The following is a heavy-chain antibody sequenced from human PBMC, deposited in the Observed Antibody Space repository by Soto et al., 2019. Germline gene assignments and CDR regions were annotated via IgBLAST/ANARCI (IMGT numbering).Heavy chain of an antibody. D-gene: IGHD3-10*01. CDR1: GYTFTSYA. V-gene: IGHV1-3*01. CDR2: INAGNGNT. CDR3: ARSRMVLLWFGKYCWFDP. J-gene: IGHJ5*02. Sequence: QVELVQSGAEVKKPGASVKVSCKASGYTFTSYAMHWVRQAPGQRLEWMGWINAGNGNTKYSQKFQGRVTITRDTSASTAYMELSSLRSEDTAVYYCARSRMVLLWFGKYCWFDPWGQGTLVTVSS.